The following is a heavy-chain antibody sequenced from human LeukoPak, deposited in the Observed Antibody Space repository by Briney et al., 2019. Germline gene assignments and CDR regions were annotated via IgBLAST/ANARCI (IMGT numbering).Heavy chain of an antibody. CDR3: ARGSSGGWFGELLLPGGYYYYGMDV. J-gene: IGHJ6*02. CDR2: VSTDNGDT. Sequence: GASVKVSCKSSGYTFTTYGITWVRQAPGQGLEWMGWVSTDNGDTNYAQKLQGRVTMTTDTSTSTAYMELRSLRSEDTAVYYCARGSSGGWFGELLLPGGYYYYGMDVWGQGTTVTVSS. CDR1: GYTFTTYG. D-gene: IGHD3-10*01. V-gene: IGHV1-18*01.